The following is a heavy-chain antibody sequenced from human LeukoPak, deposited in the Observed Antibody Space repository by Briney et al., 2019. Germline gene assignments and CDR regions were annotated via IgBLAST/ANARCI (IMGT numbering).Heavy chain of an antibody. Sequence: GGSLRLSCAASGFTFSSYWMSWVRQAPGKGLEWVAVISYDGSNKYYADSVKGRFTISRDNSKNTLYLQMNSLRAEDTAVYYCARDRDGDYGRDYFDYWGQGTLVTVSS. V-gene: IGHV3-30-3*01. J-gene: IGHJ4*02. CDR1: GFTFSSYW. CDR3: ARDRDGDYGRDYFDY. CDR2: ISYDGSNK. D-gene: IGHD4-17*01.